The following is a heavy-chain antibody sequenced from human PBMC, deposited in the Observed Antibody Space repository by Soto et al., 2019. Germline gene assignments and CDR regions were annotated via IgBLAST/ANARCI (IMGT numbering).Heavy chain of an antibody. CDR1: GYTFTSYG. V-gene: IGHV1-18*01. D-gene: IGHD3-22*01. J-gene: IGHJ5*02. CDR2: ISAYNGNT. Sequence: ASVKVSCKASGYTFTSYGISWVRQAPGQGLEWMGWISAYNGNTNYAQKLQGRVTTTTDTSTSTAYMELRSLRSDDTAVYYCARDFPRDYDRKYWFDPWGQGTLVTVSS. CDR3: ARDFPRDYDRKYWFDP.